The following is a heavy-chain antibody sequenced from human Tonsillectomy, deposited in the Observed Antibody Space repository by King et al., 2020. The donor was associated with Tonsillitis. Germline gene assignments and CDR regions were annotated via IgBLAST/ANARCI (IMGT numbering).Heavy chain of an antibody. CDR3: ARAQWLEGENWFAP. CDR2: ISSGSSTI. Sequence: QLVQSGGGLVQPGGSLRLSCAASGFTFSNYSMNWVRHAPGKGLEWVSYISSGSSTIYYADSVKGRFTISRDNVKNSLYLQMNSLRDEDTAVYYCARAQWLEGENWFAPWGQGTLVTVSS. D-gene: IGHD6-19*01. CDR1: GFTFSNYS. J-gene: IGHJ5*02. V-gene: IGHV3-48*02.